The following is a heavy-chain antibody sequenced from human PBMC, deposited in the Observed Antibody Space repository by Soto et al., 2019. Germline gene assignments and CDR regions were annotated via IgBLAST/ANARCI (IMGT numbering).Heavy chain of an antibody. Sequence: SETLSLTCTVSGGSISSYYWSWFRQPPGKGLEWIGYFYSGSTHYNPSLKSRVSISVDTPKNQFSLKLRYVTAADTAVYYCARDDNWFDPWGQGTLVTVSS. CDR3: ARDDNWFDP. J-gene: IGHJ5*02. V-gene: IGHV4-59*01. CDR2: FYSGST. CDR1: GGSISSYY.